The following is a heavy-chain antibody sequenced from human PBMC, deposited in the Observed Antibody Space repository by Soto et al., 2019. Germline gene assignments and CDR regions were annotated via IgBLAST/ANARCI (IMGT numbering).Heavy chain of an antibody. Sequence: EVQLLESGGGLVQPGGSLRLSCAASGVTFSNYAMSWVRQAPGKGLEWLSAISASGGGTYYADSVKGRFTISRDNSKNTMYLQMNGLRADDTAVYYCAKWSTALVSEFDFWGQGTMVTVSS. CDR1: GVTFSNYA. V-gene: IGHV3-23*01. CDR2: ISASGGGT. J-gene: IGHJ3*01. CDR3: AKWSTALVSEFDF. D-gene: IGHD5-18*01.